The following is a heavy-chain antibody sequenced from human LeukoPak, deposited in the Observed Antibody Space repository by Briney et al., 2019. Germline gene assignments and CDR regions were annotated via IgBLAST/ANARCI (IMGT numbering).Heavy chain of an antibody. Sequence: PGGSLRLSCAASGFTFSSYEMNWVRQAPGKGLEWVSYISSSGSTIYYADSVKGRFTISRDNAKNSLYLQMNSLRAEDTAVYYCAKDRNPGRFGYYFDFWGQGTLVTVSS. CDR2: ISSSGSTI. CDR1: GFTFSSYE. V-gene: IGHV3-48*03. CDR3: AKDRNPGRFGYYFDF. J-gene: IGHJ4*02. D-gene: IGHD3-16*01.